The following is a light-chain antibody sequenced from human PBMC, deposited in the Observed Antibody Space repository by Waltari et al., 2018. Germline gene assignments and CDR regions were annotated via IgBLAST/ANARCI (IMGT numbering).Light chain of an antibody. J-gene: IGLJ3*02. CDR3: QTWGTGVWV. Sequence: QLVLTQSPSASASPGASVKLTCSLSSGPSGYAIAWHPRRPAKGPRYLMKVNSAGSHYKGDGIPDRFSGSSSGAERYLTISSLQSEDEADYYCQTWGTGVWVFGGGTKLTVL. CDR2: VNSAGSH. V-gene: IGLV4-69*01. CDR1: SGPSGYA.